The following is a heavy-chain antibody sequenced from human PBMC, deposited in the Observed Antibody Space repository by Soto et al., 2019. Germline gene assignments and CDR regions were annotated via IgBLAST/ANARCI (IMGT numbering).Heavy chain of an antibody. CDR3: AKDAPGSGWLSDY. CDR2: ISSSGSTI. CDR1: GFTFSSYE. Sequence: EVQLVESGGGLVQPGGSLRLSCAASGFTFSSYEMNWVRQAPGKGLEWVSYISSSGSTIYYADFVRGRFTIFRDNSRNTLYLQMNSLRAEDTALYYCAKDAPGSGWLSDYWGRGTLVTVSS. D-gene: IGHD3-22*01. J-gene: IGHJ4*02. V-gene: IGHV3-48*03.